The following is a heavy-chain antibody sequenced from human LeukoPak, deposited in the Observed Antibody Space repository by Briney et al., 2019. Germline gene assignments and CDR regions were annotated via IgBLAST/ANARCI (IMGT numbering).Heavy chain of an antibody. V-gene: IGHV3-64*01. J-gene: IGHJ4*02. CDR3: ARDAPDIVVVPAAVGPFDL. CDR1: GFTFSNYA. CDR2: ISGNGVAT. D-gene: IGHD2-2*01. Sequence: GGSLRLSCAASGFTFSNYAMSWVRRTPGKGLEYVSIISGNGVATHYATSVKGRFTISRDNSRNTLYLQMGSLSADDMAVYYCARDAPDIVVVPAAVGPFDLWGQGTLVTVSS.